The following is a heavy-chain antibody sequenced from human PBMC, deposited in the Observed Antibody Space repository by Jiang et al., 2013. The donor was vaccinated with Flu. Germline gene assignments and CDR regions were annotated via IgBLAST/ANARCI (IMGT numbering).Heavy chain of an antibody. CDR3: AQGHSYGPQFPPQGYGMDV. CDR2: IDWDNDK. CDR1: GFSLTTRGMC. Sequence: KPTQTLTLTCTFSGFSLTTRGMCVNWIRQPPGKALEWLARIDWDNDKFYSTSLKTRLTISKDTSKNQVVLTMTNMDPVDTATYYCAQGHSYGPQFPPQGYGMDVWGKGTTVTVSS. V-gene: IGHV2-70*16. D-gene: IGHD5-18*01. J-gene: IGHJ6*04.